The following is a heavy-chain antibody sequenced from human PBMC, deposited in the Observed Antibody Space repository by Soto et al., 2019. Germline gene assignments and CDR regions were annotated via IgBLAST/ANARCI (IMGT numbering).Heavy chain of an antibody. CDR3: ARDLGYYYDSSGPGDY. J-gene: IGHJ4*02. Sequence: EVQLVESGGHLVQPGGSLRLSCAASGFTFSSYWMHWVRQGPGKGLVWVSRIDSGGRDTSYADSVQGRFTIARDNAKNTLYRQMNSLRPEETAVYYCARDLGYYYDSSGPGDYWGQGTLVTVSS. CDR2: IDSGGRDT. D-gene: IGHD3-16*01. CDR1: GFTFSSYW. V-gene: IGHV3-74*01.